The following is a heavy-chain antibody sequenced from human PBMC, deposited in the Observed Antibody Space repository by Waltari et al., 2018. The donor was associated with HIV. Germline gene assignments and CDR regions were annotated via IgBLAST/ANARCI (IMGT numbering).Heavy chain of an antibody. V-gene: IGHV1-2*02. CDR2: INPNSGGT. Sequence: QVQLVQSGAEVKKPGASVKVSCKASGYTFTGYYMHWVRQAPGQGLEWMGWINPNSGGTNYAQKFQGRVTMTRDTSISTAYMELSRLRSDDTAVYYCARNLFVGPAAEYFQHWGQGTLVTVSS. J-gene: IGHJ1*01. D-gene: IGHD2-2*01. CDR1: GYTFTGYY. CDR3: ARNLFVGPAAEYFQH.